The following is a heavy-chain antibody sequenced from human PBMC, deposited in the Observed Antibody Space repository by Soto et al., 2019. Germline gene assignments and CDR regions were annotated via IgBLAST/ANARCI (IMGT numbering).Heavy chain of an antibody. J-gene: IGHJ4*02. Sequence: GGSLRLSCAASGLTFNNAWMAWVRQAPGKGPEWVGRLKSKTDGGTTDYAAPVKGRFTISRDDSKNMLYLQMNSLKTEDTAVYYCAPDGPDYWGQGTLVTVSS. CDR1: GLTFNNAW. CDR3: APDGPDY. CDR2: LKSKTDGGTT. V-gene: IGHV3-15*01.